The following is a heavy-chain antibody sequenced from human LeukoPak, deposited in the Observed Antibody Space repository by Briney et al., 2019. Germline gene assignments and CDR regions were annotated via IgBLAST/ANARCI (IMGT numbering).Heavy chain of an antibody. D-gene: IGHD3-10*01. Sequence: PGGSLRLSCAASGFTFDDYAMHWVRQAPGKGLEWVSGISWNSGSIGYADSVKGRSTISRDNAKNSLYLQMNSLRAEDTALYYCAKDKDTMVRGVTYYFDYWGQGTLVTVSP. CDR2: ISWNSGSI. J-gene: IGHJ4*02. CDR1: GFTFDDYA. V-gene: IGHV3-9*01. CDR3: AKDKDTMVRGVTYYFDY.